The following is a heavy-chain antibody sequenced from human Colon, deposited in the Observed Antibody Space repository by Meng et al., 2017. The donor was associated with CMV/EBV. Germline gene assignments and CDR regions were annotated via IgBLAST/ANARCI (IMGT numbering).Heavy chain of an antibody. D-gene: IGHD4-17*01. CDR3: ARDQYLFRTVPTVPPDY. CDR1: FIFSRYS. J-gene: IGHJ4*02. CDR2: IYSGGSST. Sequence: FIFSRYSMSWVRQAPGKWLEWVSVIYSGGSSTYYADSVKGRFTISRDNSKNMLYLQMNSLSAEDTAVYYCARDQYLFRTVPTVPPDYWGQGTLVTVSS. V-gene: IGHV3-23*03.